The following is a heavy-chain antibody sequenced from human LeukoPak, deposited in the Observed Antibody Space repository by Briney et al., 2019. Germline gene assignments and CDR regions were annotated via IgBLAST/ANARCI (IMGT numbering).Heavy chain of an antibody. CDR1: GFTVSSNY. Sequence: GGSLRLSCAASGFTVSSNYMSWVRQAPGKGLEWVSVIYSGGSTYYADSVKGRFTISRDNSKNTLSLQMNSLRAEDTAVYYCAKDLAAEGTGSFDCWGQGTLVTVSS. CDR2: IYSGGST. J-gene: IGHJ4*02. CDR3: AKDLAAEGTGSFDC. V-gene: IGHV3-53*01. D-gene: IGHD6-13*01.